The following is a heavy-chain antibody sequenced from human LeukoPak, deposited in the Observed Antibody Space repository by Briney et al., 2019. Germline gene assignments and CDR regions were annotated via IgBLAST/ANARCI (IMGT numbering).Heavy chain of an antibody. J-gene: IGHJ6*02. CDR3: ATAAIVVVPARVHLEAGMDV. D-gene: IGHD2-2*01. CDR1: GYTLTELS. CDR2: FDPEDGET. Sequence: ASVKVSCTVSGYTLTELSMHWVRQAPGKGLEWMGGFDPEDGETIYAQKFQGRVTMTEDTSTDTAYMELSSLSSEDTAVYYCATAAIVVVPARVHLEAGMDVWGQGTTVTVSS. V-gene: IGHV1-24*01.